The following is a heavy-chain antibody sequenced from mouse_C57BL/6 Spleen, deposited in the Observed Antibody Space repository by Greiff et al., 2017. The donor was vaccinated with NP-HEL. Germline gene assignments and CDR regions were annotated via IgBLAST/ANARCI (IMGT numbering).Heavy chain of an antibody. CDR2: INPSNGGT. J-gene: IGHJ4*01. CDR3: ARTEMVTAYYYAMDY. D-gene: IGHD2-2*01. Sequence: QVQLQQPGTELVKPGASVKLSCKASGYTFTSYWMHWVKQRPGQGLEWIGNINPSNGGTNYNEKFKSKATLTADKTSSTYYMQLRSLTSEDSAVSYCARTEMVTAYYYAMDYWGQGTSVTVSS. V-gene: IGHV1-53*01. CDR1: GYTFTSYW.